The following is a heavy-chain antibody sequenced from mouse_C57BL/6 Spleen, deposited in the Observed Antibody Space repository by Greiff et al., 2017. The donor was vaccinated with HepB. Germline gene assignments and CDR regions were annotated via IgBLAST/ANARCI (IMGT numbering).Heavy chain of an antibody. Sequence: EVKLVESGGGLVKPGGSLKLSCAASGFTFSDYGMHWVRQAPEKGLEWVAYISSGSSTIYYADTVKGRFTISRDNAKNTLFLQMTSLRSEDTAMYYCARPRLRRDYYAMDYWGQGTSVTVSS. CDR3: ARPRLRRDYYAMDY. CDR1: GFTFSDYG. D-gene: IGHD2-4*01. CDR2: ISSGSSTI. J-gene: IGHJ4*01. V-gene: IGHV5-17*01.